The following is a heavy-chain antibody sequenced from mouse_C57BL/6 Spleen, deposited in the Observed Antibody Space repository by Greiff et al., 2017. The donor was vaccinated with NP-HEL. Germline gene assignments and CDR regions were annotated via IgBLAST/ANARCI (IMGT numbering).Heavy chain of an antibody. D-gene: IGHD2-4*01. CDR2: IWSGGST. V-gene: IGHV2-2*01. CDR1: GFSLTSYG. CDR3: ARNRDDYDGDYAMDY. Sequence: VKLMESGPGLVQPSQSLSITCTVSGFSLTSYGVHWVRQSPGKGLEWLGVIWSGGSTDYNAAFISRLSISKDNSKSQVFFKMNSLQADDTAIYYCARNRDDYDGDYAMDYWGQGTSVTVSS. J-gene: IGHJ4*01.